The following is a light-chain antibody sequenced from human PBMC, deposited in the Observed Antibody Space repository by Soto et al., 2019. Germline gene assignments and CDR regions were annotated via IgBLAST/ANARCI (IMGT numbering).Light chain of an antibody. CDR3: HLYGSSRT. CDR1: QSVSSSY. J-gene: IGKJ4*01. CDR2: GAS. Sequence: PGERATLSCRASQSVSSSYLVWDQQKPGQAPRLLIYGASSRSTGVPDRFSGRWSGTDFTLTIRRLEPEVFAVYYCHLYGSSRTFGGGTMVVSK. V-gene: IGKV3-20*01.